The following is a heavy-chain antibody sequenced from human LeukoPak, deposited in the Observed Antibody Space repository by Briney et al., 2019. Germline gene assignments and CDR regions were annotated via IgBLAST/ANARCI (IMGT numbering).Heavy chain of an antibody. V-gene: IGHV3-15*01. CDR3: TTVRPGTSGYSY. Sequence: GGSLRLSCAASGFTFSSAWMTWVRQAPGKGLEWVGRVRSKAEGGTTDYAAPAKGRFTISRDDSKNTVLLQMNSLKTEDTAVYYCTTVRPGTSGYSYWGQGTLVTVSS. CDR1: GFTFSSAW. J-gene: IGHJ4*02. D-gene: IGHD3-22*01. CDR2: VRSKAEGGTT.